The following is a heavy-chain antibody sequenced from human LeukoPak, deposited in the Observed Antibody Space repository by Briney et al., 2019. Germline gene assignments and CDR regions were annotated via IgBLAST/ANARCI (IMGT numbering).Heavy chain of an antibody. CDR1: GFTFSSYW. V-gene: IGHV3-7*01. CDR3: AREAGVAARDFDY. J-gene: IGHJ4*02. Sequence: PGGSLRLSCAASGFTFSSYWVSWVRQAPGKGLEWVANIKQDGSEKYYVDSVKGRFTISRDNAKNSLYLQMNSLRAEDTAVYYCAREAGVAARDFDYWGQGTLVTVSS. D-gene: IGHD6-6*01. CDR2: IKQDGSEK.